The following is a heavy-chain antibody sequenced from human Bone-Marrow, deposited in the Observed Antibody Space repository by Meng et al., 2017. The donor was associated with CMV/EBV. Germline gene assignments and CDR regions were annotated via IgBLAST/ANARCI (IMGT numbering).Heavy chain of an antibody. D-gene: IGHD6-13*01. CDR2: IKPGESEK. V-gene: IGHV3-7*03. CDR3: ARGGAWYGN. J-gene: IGHJ4*02. Sequence: LSCAASGFDFRGHWMSWVRQAPGKGLEWVARIKPGESEKDYVDSVKGRFTISRGNANSALFLQMNSLRVEDTAVYYCARGGAWYGNWGPGTLVTVSS. CDR1: GFDFRGHW.